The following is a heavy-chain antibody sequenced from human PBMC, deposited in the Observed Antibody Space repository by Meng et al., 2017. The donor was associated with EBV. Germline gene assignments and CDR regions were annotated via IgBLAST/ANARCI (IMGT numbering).Heavy chain of an antibody. D-gene: IGHD3-10*01. V-gene: IGHV1-69*01. J-gene: IGHJ4*02. Sequence: QVSVVQAAAEVKKPGSSVKVSCKTSGGPFRYYAISWVRQAPGQGLEWLGGFLPRLGAPNYAQKFHGRVKITADESTSTHYMDLSSLRSEDTAIYYCASESGRGYTPDYWGQGTLVTGSS. CDR1: GGPFRYYA. CDR3: ASESGRGYTPDY. CDR2: FLPRLGAP.